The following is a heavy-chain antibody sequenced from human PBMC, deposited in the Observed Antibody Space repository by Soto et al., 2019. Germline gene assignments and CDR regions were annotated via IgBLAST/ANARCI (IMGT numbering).Heavy chain of an antibody. Sequence: TLSLTCTVSGGSISSGGYYWSWIRQHPGKGLEWIGYIYYSGSTYYNPSLKSRVTISVDTSKNQFSLKLSSVTAVDTAVYYCARRVSHDFFDYWGQGTLVTVSS. V-gene: IGHV4-31*03. CDR3: ARRVSHDFFDY. CDR1: GGSISSGGYY. D-gene: IGHD3-3*01. CDR2: IYYSGST. J-gene: IGHJ4*02.